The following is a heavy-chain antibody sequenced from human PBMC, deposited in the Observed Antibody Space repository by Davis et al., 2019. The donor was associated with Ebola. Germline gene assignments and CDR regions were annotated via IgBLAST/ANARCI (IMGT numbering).Heavy chain of an antibody. CDR1: GYTFTGFY. V-gene: IGHV1-2*04. D-gene: IGHD4-11*01. CDR2: INPNTGGT. CDR3: AREGYSNYEDWYFDL. J-gene: IGHJ2*01. Sequence: AASVKVSCKASGYTFTGFYIHWARQAPGQGLEWLGWINPNTGGTNLAQKFQGSVTMTRDTSISPAYMELQRLSSDDTAVYYCAREGYSNYEDWYFDLWGRGTLVTVSS.